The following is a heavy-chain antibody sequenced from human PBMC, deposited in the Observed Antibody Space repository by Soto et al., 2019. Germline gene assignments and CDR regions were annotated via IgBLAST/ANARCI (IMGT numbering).Heavy chain of an antibody. V-gene: IGHV4-30-2*01. CDR2: IYHSGST. CDR1: GGSISSGGYS. D-gene: IGHD3-10*01. J-gene: IGHJ4*02. Sequence: SETLSLTCAVSGGSISSGGYSWSWIRQPPGKGLEWIGYIYHSGSTYYNPSLKSRVTISVDRSKNQLSLKLSSVTAADTAVYYCARAPGSRWFGELGYYFDYWGQGTLVTVSS. CDR3: ARAPGSRWFGELGYYFDY.